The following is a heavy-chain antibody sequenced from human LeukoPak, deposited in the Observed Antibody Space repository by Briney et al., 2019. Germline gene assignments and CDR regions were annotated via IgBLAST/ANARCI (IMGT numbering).Heavy chain of an antibody. CDR3: ARDGPVPATADAFEF. CDR1: GYSFTNYW. V-gene: IGHV5-51*01. Sequence: PGESLKISCKGSGYSFTNYWIGWVRQMPGKGLEWMGIIYPGDSDIRNSPSFPGQVTISPAKSISTVYLQWSSLKASDTAMYYCARDGPVPATADAFEFWGQGTMVTVSS. D-gene: IGHD2-2*01. J-gene: IGHJ3*01. CDR2: IYPGDSDI.